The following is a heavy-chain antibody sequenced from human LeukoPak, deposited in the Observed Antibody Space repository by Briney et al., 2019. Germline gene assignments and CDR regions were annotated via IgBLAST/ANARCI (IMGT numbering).Heavy chain of an antibody. Sequence: GGSLRLSCAASGFTFSNYWMSWVRQAPGKGLEWLANINQDGSEIYYVDSVKGRFTISRDNGKNSLYLQINSLRADDTAVYYCAKGGVATMRDGYNYYYYYMEVWGRGTTVTVSS. V-gene: IGHV3-7*01. D-gene: IGHD5-24*01. CDR1: GFTFSNYW. CDR3: AKGGVATMRDGYNYYYYYMEV. J-gene: IGHJ6*03. CDR2: INQDGSEI.